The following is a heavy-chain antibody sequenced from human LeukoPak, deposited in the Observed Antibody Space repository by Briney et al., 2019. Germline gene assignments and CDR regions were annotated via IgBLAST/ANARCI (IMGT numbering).Heavy chain of an antibody. D-gene: IGHD3-22*01. CDR2: IVVGGGNT. J-gene: IGHJ6*02. Sequence: SVKVSCKASGFTFTTSAVQWVRQARGQRLEWIGWIVVGGGNTNYAQKFQERVTITRDMSTSTVYMDLSSQRSEDTAVYYCAAASNYYDRSNYYSYAMDVWGQGTTVTVSS. CDR3: AAASNYYDRSNYYSYAMDV. CDR1: GFTFTTSA. V-gene: IGHV1-58*01.